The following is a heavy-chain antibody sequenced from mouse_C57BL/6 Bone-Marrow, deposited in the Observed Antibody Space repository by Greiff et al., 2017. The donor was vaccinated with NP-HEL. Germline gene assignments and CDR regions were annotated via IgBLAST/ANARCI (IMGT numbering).Heavy chain of an antibody. V-gene: IGHV3-1*01. CDR2: ISYSGST. D-gene: IGHD2-1*01. CDR3: ARDGNYLFAY. Sequence: VQLQQSGPGMVKPSQSLSLTCTVTGYSITSGYDWHWIRHFPGNKLEWMGYISYSGSTNYNPSLKSRISITHDTSKNHFFLKLNSVTTEDTATYYCARDGNYLFAYWGQGTLATVSA. CDR1: GYSITSGYD. J-gene: IGHJ3*01.